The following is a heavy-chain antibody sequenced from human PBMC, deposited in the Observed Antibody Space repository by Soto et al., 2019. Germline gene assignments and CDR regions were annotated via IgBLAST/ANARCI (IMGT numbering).Heavy chain of an antibody. CDR2: ISAYNGNT. D-gene: IGHD5-18*01. J-gene: IGHJ3*02. CDR1: GYTFTSYG. Sequence: GASVKVSCKASGYTFTSYGISWVRQAPGQGLEWMGWISAYNGNTHYAQKLQGRVTMNTDTSTSTAYMELRSLRYDDTAVYYCARSNRLGTAMARSDIWGQGTMVTVSS. V-gene: IGHV1-18*04. CDR3: ARSNRLGTAMARSDI.